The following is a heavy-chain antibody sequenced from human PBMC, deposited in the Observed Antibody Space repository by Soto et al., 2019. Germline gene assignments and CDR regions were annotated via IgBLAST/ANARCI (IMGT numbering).Heavy chain of an antibody. J-gene: IGHJ4*02. Sequence: QVHLVQSGAEVKRPGSSVRVSCRASGGTFYTYAFTWVRQAPGQGLEWMGVITPMIGTTKYAQKFHGRVTFSSDESASTAYMELSNLRSNDTAVYYCARDVSVMTSVFGFWGQGTLITVSS. D-gene: IGHD3-10*01. CDR3: ARDVSVMTSVFGF. V-gene: IGHV1-69*01. CDR2: ITPMIGTT. CDR1: GGTFYTYA.